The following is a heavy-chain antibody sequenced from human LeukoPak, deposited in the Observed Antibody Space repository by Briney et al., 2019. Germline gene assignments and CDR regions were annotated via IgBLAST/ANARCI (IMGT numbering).Heavy chain of an antibody. Sequence: GGSLRLSCAASRFTFSTYAMSWVRQAPRKGLEWVSTIGGSGISTYYADSVKGRFTISRDTSKNTLFLQMDSLRAEDTAVYYCAKDGPTVVSPHDYWGQGTLVTVSS. J-gene: IGHJ4*02. D-gene: IGHD2-21*01. CDR2: IGGSGIST. CDR1: RFTFSTYA. CDR3: AKDGPTVVSPHDY. V-gene: IGHV3-23*01.